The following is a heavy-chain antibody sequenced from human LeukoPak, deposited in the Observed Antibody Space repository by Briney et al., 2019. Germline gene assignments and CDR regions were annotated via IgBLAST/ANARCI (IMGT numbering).Heavy chain of an antibody. CDR1: GFSFSSYG. CDR3: AKEWYYYDTSGYYSYFDY. V-gene: IGHV3-30*18. CDR2: ISYDGSNK. Sequence: GGSLRLSCAASGFSFSSYGMHWVRQAPGKGLEWVALISYDGSNKYCADSVNGRFTISRDNSKNTLYLQMNSLRAVDTAVYYCAKEWYYYDTSGYYSYFDYWGQGTLVTVSS. D-gene: IGHD3-22*01. J-gene: IGHJ4*02.